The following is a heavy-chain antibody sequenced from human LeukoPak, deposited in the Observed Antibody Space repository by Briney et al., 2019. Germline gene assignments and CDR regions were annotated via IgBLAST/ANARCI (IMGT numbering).Heavy chain of an antibody. V-gene: IGHV3-21*01. J-gene: IGHJ4*02. CDR1: GFTFSSYS. CDR3: ARDRGHSSGWEFFDY. Sequence: PGGSLRLSCAASGFTFSSYSMNWVRQAPGKGLEWVSSISSSSSYIYYADSVRGRFTISRDNAKNSLYLQMNSLRAEDTAVYYCARDRGHSSGWEFFDYWGQGTLVTVSS. CDR2: ISSSSSYI. D-gene: IGHD6-19*01.